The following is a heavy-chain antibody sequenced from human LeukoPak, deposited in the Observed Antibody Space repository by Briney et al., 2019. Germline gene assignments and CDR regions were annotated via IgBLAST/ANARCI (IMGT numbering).Heavy chain of an antibody. CDR2: INHSGST. CDR3: ARVGSSSTLFDY. D-gene: IGHD6-6*01. Sequence: SETLSLTCAVYGGSFSGYYWSWIRQPPGKGLEWIGEINHSGSTNYNPSLKSRVTISVDTSKNQFSLKLSSVTAADTAVYYCARVGSSSTLFDYWGQGTLVTVSS. V-gene: IGHV4-34*01. CDR1: GGSFSGYY. J-gene: IGHJ4*02.